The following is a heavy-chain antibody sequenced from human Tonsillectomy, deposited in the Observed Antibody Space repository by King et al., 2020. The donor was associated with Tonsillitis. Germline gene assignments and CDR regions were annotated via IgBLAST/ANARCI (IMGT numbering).Heavy chain of an antibody. D-gene: IGHD3-10*01. CDR1: GYTFTSYG. V-gene: IGHV1-18*01. Sequence: QLVQSGAEVKKPGASVKVSCKASGYTFTSYGISWVRQAPGQGLEWMGWISAYNGNTNYAQKLQGRLTMTTDTSTSTAYMELSSLRSDDTGVYYCARAHRGEDYYDYMDVWGKGTTVTVSS. J-gene: IGHJ6*03. CDR3: ARAHRGEDYYDYMDV. CDR2: ISAYNGNT.